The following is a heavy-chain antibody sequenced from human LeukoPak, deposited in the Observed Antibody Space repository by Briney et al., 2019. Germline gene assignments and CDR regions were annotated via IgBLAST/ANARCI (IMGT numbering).Heavy chain of an antibody. D-gene: IGHD6-6*01. J-gene: IGHJ3*02. CDR1: GFTFDDYA. CDR3: AKGIAARPSDAFDI. CDR2: ISRNSGSI. Sequence: PGGSLRLSCAASGFTFDDYAMHWVRQAPGKGLEWVSGISRNSGSIGYADSVKGRFTISRDNAKNSLYLQMNSLRAEDMALYYCAKGIAARPSDAFDIRGQGTMVTVSS. V-gene: IGHV3-9*03.